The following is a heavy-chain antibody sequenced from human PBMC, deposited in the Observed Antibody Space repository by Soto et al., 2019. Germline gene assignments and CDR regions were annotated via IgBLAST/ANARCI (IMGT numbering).Heavy chain of an antibody. Sequence: QVQLVQSGAEVKKPGSSVKVSCKASGGTFSSYTISWVRQAPGQGLEWMGRIIPILGIANYAQKFQGRVTITADKSTRQAYMELSSLRSEDTAVYYCASGLPVGVVTVGGMDVWGQGTTVTVSS. J-gene: IGHJ6*02. CDR1: GGTFSSYT. V-gene: IGHV1-69*02. D-gene: IGHD2-21*02. CDR3: ASGLPVGVVTVGGMDV. CDR2: IIPILGIA.